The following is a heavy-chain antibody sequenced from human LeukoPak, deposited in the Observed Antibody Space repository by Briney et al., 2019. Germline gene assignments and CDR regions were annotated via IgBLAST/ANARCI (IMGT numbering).Heavy chain of an antibody. Sequence: PGRSLRLSCAASGFTFSSYAMHWVRQAPGKGLEWVAVISYDGSNKYYADSVKGRFTISRDNSKNTLYLQMNSLRAEDTAAYYCARNLKRFLEWYYGMDVWGQGTTVTVSS. J-gene: IGHJ6*02. CDR1: GFTFSSYA. V-gene: IGHV3-30-3*01. CDR2: ISYDGSNK. D-gene: IGHD3-3*01. CDR3: ARNLKRFLEWYYGMDV.